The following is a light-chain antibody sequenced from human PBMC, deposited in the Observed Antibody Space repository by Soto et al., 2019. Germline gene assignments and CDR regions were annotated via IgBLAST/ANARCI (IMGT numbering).Light chain of an antibody. CDR1: QSVSSN. Sequence: EIVLTQSPATLSVYTGERATLSCSASQSVSSNLAWYQQKPGQAPRLLIYGASSRATGIPDRLSGSGSGTDFTLTISRLEPEDFAVYYCQQCGSSLLTFGGGTKVDIK. J-gene: IGKJ4*01. V-gene: IGKV3-20*01. CDR3: QQCGSSLLT. CDR2: GAS.